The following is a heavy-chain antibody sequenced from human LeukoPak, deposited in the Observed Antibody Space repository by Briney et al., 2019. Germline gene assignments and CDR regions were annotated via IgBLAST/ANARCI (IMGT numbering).Heavy chain of an antibody. Sequence: PGGSLRLSCAASGFTFSSYWMSWVRQAPGKGLEWVSSISSSSSYIYYADSVKGRFTISRDNAKNSLYLQMNSLRAEDTAVYYCARSRGDYYDSSGYYRYWGQGTLVTVSS. V-gene: IGHV3-21*04. D-gene: IGHD3-22*01. CDR1: GFTFSSYW. CDR3: ARSRGDYYDSSGYYRY. J-gene: IGHJ4*02. CDR2: ISSSSSYI.